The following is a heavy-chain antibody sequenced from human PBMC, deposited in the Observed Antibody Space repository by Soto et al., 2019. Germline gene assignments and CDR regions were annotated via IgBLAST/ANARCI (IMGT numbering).Heavy chain of an antibody. CDR1: GGSFSGYY. CDR3: ARSPLGRLSGNAF. Sequence: PSETLSLTCAVCGGSFSGYYCSWIRRPPGKGMEWIGEINHSGSTNYNPSLKSRVTISVDTSKNRFSLKLSSVTAAVTAVYYCARSPLGRLSGNAFWGQGTLV. V-gene: IGHV4-34*01. D-gene: IGHD2-2*01. CDR2: INHSGST. J-gene: IGHJ4*02.